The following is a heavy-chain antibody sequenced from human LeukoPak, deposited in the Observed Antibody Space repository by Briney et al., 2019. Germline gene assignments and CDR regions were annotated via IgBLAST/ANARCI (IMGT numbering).Heavy chain of an antibody. J-gene: IGHJ5*02. CDR1: GYTFTTYV. CDR3: ARVSVAEGHNWFDP. D-gene: IGHD6-19*01. Sequence: GASVKVSCKASGYTFTTYVLNWVRQAPGQGFEWMGFINTYTRNPTYAQDFRGRFAFSLDTSVSTAYLQISSLKAEDTAVYYCARVSVAEGHNWFDPWGQGTLVTVSS. V-gene: IGHV7-4-1*02. CDR2: INTYTRNP.